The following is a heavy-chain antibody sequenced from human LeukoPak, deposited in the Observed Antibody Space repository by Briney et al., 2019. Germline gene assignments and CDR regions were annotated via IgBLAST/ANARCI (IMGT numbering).Heavy chain of an antibody. CDR1: GFTFSSYA. J-gene: IGHJ4*02. CDR3: AKEGYCSSTSCYAGEFDY. Sequence: GGSLRLSCAASGFTFSSYAMSWVRQAPGKGLEWVSAISGSGGSTYYADSVKGRFTTSRDNSKNTLYLQMNSLRAEDTAVYYCAKEGYCSSTSCYAGEFDYWGQGTPVTVSS. CDR2: ISGSGGST. V-gene: IGHV3-23*01. D-gene: IGHD2-2*01.